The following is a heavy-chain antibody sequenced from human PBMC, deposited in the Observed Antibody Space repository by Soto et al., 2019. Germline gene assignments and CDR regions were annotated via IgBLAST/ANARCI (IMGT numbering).Heavy chain of an antibody. CDR3: ARGSGSYPDY. Sequence: QVQLVQSGAEVKKPGASVKVSCKASGYTFTSYYIHWVRQAPGQGLEWMGIINPSGGSTNSAQKFRGRVTMTRDTSTSTVYMELSSMRSEDTAVYYCARGSGSYPDYWGQGTLVTVSS. V-gene: IGHV1-46*03. J-gene: IGHJ4*02. CDR1: GYTFTSYY. D-gene: IGHD1-26*01. CDR2: INPSGGST.